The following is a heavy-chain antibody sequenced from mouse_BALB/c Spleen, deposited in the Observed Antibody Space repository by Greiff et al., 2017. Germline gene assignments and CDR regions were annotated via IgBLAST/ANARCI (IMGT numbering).Heavy chain of an antibody. V-gene: IGHV1-54*01. J-gene: IGHJ3*01. Sequence: QVQLQQSGAELVRPGTSVKVSCKASGYAFTNYLIEWVKQRPGQGLEWIGVINPGSGGTNYNEKFKGKATLTADKSSSTAYMQLSSLTSDDSAVYFCARGGYDRFAYWGQGTLVTVSA. CDR2: INPGSGGT. CDR1: GYAFTNYL. CDR3: ARGGYDRFAY. D-gene: IGHD2-2*01.